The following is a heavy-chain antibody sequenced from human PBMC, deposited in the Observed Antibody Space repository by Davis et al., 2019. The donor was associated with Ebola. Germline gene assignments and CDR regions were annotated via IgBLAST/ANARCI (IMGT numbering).Heavy chain of an antibody. CDR3: ARQAQTVTSPFDY. Sequence: SETLSLTCTVSGDSMNGYYWSWIRQAPGQGLEWIGYVYYSGTINYNPSLKSRVTISVDTSKNQFSLRLTSVTAADTAVYYCARQAQTVTSPFDYWGQGTLVTVSS. V-gene: IGHV4-59*08. J-gene: IGHJ4*02. CDR1: GDSMNGYY. CDR2: VYYSGTI. D-gene: IGHD4-17*01.